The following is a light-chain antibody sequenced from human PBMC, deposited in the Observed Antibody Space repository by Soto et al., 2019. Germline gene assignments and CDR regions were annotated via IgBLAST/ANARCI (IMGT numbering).Light chain of an antibody. J-gene: IGLJ2*01. CDR1: SSNIGAGYD. Sequence: QSVLTQPPSVSGSPGQRVTISCTGSSSNIGAGYDVHWYQQLPGTAPKLLIYGNSNRPSVVPDRFSGSKSGTSASLAITGLQAEDEADYYCQSYDSSLSGSVFGGGTKLPVL. CDR3: QSYDSSLSGSV. CDR2: GNS. V-gene: IGLV1-40*01.